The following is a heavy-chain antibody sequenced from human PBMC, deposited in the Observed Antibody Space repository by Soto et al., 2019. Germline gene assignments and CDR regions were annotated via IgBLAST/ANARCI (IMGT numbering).Heavy chain of an antibody. J-gene: IGHJ6*02. CDR1: GFTFSSYE. CDR2: ISSSGSTI. CDR3: ARDYHDFWSGYFPHYYYGMDV. D-gene: IGHD3-3*01. V-gene: IGHV3-48*03. Sequence: VGSLRLSCAASGFTFSSYEMNWVRQARGKGLEWVSYISSSGSTIYYADSVKGRSTISRDNAKNSLYLQMNSLRAEDTAVYYCARDYHDFWSGYFPHYYYGMDVWGQGTTVTVSS.